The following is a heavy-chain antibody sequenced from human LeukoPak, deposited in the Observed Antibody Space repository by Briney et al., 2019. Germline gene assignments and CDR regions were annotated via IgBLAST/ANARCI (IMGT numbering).Heavy chain of an antibody. V-gene: IGHV3-30*03. CDR3: AGTLYSGYGLGSLGAFDI. CDR1: GFTFSSYG. CDR2: ISYDGSNK. Sequence: GGSLRLSCAASGFTFSSYGMHWVRQAPGKGLEWVAVISYDGSNKYYADSVKGRFTISRDNPKNTLYLQMNSLRAEDTAMYYCAGTLYSGYGLGSLGAFDIWGQGTMVTVSS. D-gene: IGHD5-12*01. J-gene: IGHJ3*02.